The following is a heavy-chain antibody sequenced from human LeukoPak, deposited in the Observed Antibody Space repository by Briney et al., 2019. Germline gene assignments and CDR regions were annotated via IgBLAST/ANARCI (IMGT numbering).Heavy chain of an antibody. CDR2: ISGSGGST. D-gene: IGHD5-18*01. CDR3: AKVYVDTAIPYYFDY. CDR1: GFTVSSNY. J-gene: IGHJ4*02. Sequence: GGSLRLSCAASGFTVSSNYMSWVRQAPGKGLEWVSAISGSGGSTYYADSVKGRFTISRDNSKNTLYLQMNSLRAEDTAVYYCAKVYVDTAIPYYFDYWGQGTLVTVSS. V-gene: IGHV3-23*01.